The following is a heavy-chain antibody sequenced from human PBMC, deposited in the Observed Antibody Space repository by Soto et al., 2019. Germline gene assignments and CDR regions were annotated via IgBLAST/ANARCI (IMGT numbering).Heavy chain of an antibody. Sequence: QVQLQESGPGLVKPSQTLSLPCIVSGGSISSNDFYWSWIRQHPGKGLGWIGYIYYSGNTYYNPSLKSRVTIFVDTSQNQFSLKVSSVTAADTAVYYCARLSGRWQSWFDPWGQGTMVTVSS. D-gene: IGHD6-13*01. J-gene: IGHJ5*02. V-gene: IGHV4-31*03. CDR1: GGSISSNDFY. CDR3: ARLSGRWQSWFDP. CDR2: IYYSGNT.